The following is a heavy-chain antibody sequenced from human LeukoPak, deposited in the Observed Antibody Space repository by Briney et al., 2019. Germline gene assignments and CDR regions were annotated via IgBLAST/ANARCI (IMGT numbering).Heavy chain of an antibody. Sequence: SRTLSLTCSVSGASISSGVYYWSWIRQPPGKGLEWIGAIHYSGSTTYNPSLKSRVTISVDTSENHFSLKLSSVTAADSAVYYCARYSSSSGWFDPWGQGTLVTVSS. D-gene: IGHD6-6*01. CDR3: ARYSSSSGWFDP. V-gene: IGHV4-39*02. CDR1: GASISSGVYY. CDR2: IHYSGST. J-gene: IGHJ5*02.